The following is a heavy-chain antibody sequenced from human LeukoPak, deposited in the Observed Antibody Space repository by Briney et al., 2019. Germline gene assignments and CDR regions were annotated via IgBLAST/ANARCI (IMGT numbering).Heavy chain of an antibody. D-gene: IGHD1-26*01. J-gene: IGHJ4*02. CDR3: ARRGVGASPFDF. V-gene: IGHV4-39*01. CDR1: GDSIDSSTYF. Sequence: SETLSLTCTVSGDSIDSSTYFWGWIRQSPGKGLEWIATIYHSGDTYYTPSLQSRVTISVDIIKNQFSLKVNSVTAADTAVYYCARRGVGASPFDFWGQGTLVTVS. CDR2: IYHSGDT.